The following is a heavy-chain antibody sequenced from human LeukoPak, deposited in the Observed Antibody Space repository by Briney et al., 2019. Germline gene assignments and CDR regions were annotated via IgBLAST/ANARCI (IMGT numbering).Heavy chain of an antibody. J-gene: IGHJ4*02. CDR2: IYYSGST. CDR3: ARYGLAYTYDF. V-gene: IGHV4-59*01. CDR1: GGPISNYY. Sequence: SETLSLTCTVSGGPISNYYWSWIRQPPGKGMEWIGYIYYSGSTNYNPSLKSRVTMSVDTSKNQFSLTLSSVTAADTAVYYCARYGLAYTYDFWGQGTLVTVSS. D-gene: IGHD3-16*01.